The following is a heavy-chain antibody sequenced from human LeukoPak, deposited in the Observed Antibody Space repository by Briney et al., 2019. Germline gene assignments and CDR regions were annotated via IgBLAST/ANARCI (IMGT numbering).Heavy chain of an antibody. CDR2: ISASGSIT. V-gene: IGHV3-23*01. D-gene: IGHD6-13*01. Sequence: GGSLRLSCVASGSTFSSYAMSWVRQAPGKGLEWVSIISASGSITYYADSVVKGRFTISRDNSKKTVYMQMNTLGAEDTAVYYCAKSPAGVAAAGTGIEYFQHWGQGTLVTVSS. CDR3: AKSPAGVAAAGTGIEYFQH. CDR1: GSTFSSYA. J-gene: IGHJ1*01.